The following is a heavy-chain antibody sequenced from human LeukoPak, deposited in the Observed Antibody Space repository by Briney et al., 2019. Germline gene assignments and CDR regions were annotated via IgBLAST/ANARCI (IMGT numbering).Heavy chain of an antibody. Sequence: GGTLRLSCAASGFTFSTYGMSCVREAPGQGLKWVANMDLDGTEKNYVASVKGRFTISRANAKNLMYLHMNSLRGEATTVDYFSRDRGYSTFDIWGQGTMVTVYS. CDR1: GFTFSTYG. V-gene: IGHV3-7*05. D-gene: IGHD5-18*01. CDR3: SRDRGYSTFDI. J-gene: IGHJ3*02. CDR2: MDLDGTEK.